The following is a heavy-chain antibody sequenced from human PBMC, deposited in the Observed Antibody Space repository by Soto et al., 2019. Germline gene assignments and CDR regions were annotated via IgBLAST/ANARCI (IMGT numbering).Heavy chain of an antibody. J-gene: IGHJ3*02. Sequence: EVQLVESGGGLVKPGGSLRLSCAASGFTFSSYSMNWVRQAPGKGLEWVSSLSSSSSYIYYADSVKGRFTISRDNAKNSLYLQMNSLRAEDTAVYYCARATVTTNHDAFDIWGQGTMVTVSS. V-gene: IGHV3-21*01. CDR2: LSSSSSYI. CDR1: GFTFSSYS. D-gene: IGHD4-17*01. CDR3: ARATVTTNHDAFDI.